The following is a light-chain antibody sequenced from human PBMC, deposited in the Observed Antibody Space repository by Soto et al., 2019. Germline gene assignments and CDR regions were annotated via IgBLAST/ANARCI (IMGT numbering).Light chain of an antibody. CDR3: QQYFSFPRT. CDR2: WAS. V-gene: IGKV4-1*01. J-gene: IGKJ1*01. CDR1: QSVLYSSNNNNY. Sequence: DIVMTQSPDSLAVSLGERATINCKSSQSVLYSSNNNNYLAWYLQRPGQPPKLLIYWASTRDSGVPDRFSGSGSGTDFTLTISSLQAEDVAVYYCQQYFSFPRTVGQGTKVDSK.